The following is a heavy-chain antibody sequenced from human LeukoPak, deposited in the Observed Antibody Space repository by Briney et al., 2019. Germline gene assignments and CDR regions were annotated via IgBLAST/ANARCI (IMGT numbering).Heavy chain of an antibody. J-gene: IGHJ4*02. CDR2: IIPIFGTA. D-gene: IGHD3-22*01. CDR1: GGTFSSYA. Sequence: ASVKVSCKASGGTFSSYAISWVRQAPGQGLEWMGRIIPIFGTANYAQKFQGRVTITTDESTSTAYMELSRLRSEDTAVYYCARDFHELYYYDSSGYYYSYFDYWGQGTLVTVSS. CDR3: ARDFHELYYYDSSGYYYSYFDY. V-gene: IGHV1-69*05.